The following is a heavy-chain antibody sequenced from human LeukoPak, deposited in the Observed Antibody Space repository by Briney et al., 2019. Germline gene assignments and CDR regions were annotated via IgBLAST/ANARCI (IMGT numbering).Heavy chain of an antibody. CDR3: TRDDTGLRLGYYFDY. CDR2: ISSSGSTI. Sequence: GGSLRLSCAASGFTFSDHYMSWIRQAPGKGLEWVSYISSSGSTIYYADSVKGRFTISRDNAKNSLYLQMNSLRAEDTAVYYCTRDDTGLRLGYYFDYWGQGTLVTVSS. CDR1: GFTFSDHY. V-gene: IGHV3-11*01. J-gene: IGHJ4*02. D-gene: IGHD3-16*01.